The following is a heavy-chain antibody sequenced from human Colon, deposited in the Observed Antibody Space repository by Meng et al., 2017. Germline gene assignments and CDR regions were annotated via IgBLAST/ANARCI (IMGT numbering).Heavy chain of an antibody. CDR1: GDSVSSKSAA. J-gene: IGHJ4*02. Sequence: QVQLQQSGPGLVKPSQTLTLPCAIPGDSVSSKSAAWSWIRQSPSRGLEWLGRTYYRSKWYNDYAVSVKSRISINPDTSKNQFSQRLNSVTPEDTAVYYCASTENHFWGQGTLVTVSS. CDR3: ASTENHF. V-gene: IGHV6-1*01. CDR2: TYYRSKWYN. D-gene: IGHD1-26*01.